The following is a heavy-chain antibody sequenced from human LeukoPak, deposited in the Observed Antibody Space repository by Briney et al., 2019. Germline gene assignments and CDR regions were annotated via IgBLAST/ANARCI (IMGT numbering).Heavy chain of an antibody. J-gene: IGHJ4*02. CDR3: ARRGGDVEY. V-gene: IGHV4-39*07. CDR2: IYYSGST. D-gene: IGHD2-21*01. CDR1: GGSISSSYYY. Sequence: PSETLSLTCTVSGGSISSSYYYWGWIRQPPGKGLEWIGTIYYSGSTYYNPSLKSRVTISVDTSKNQFSLKLTSVTAADTAVYYCARRGGDVEYWGQGTLVTVSS.